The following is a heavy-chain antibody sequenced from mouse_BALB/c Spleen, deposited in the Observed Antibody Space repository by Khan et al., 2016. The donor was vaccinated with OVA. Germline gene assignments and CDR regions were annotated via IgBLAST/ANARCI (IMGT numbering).Heavy chain of an antibody. CDR1: GFSFSSYS. Sequence: EVELVESGGGLVRPGGSLKLSCAASGFSFSSYSMSWVRQTPEKRLEWVATISSGGTYTYYPDSVKGRFTISRDNAKNTLYLQMSSLKSEDTAMYYCPRHRGYYGHNPYFYYGGQGTTLTVSS. CDR2: ISSGGTYT. V-gene: IGHV5-6-4*01. D-gene: IGHD1-1*01. J-gene: IGHJ2*01. CDR3: PRHRGYYGHNPYFYY.